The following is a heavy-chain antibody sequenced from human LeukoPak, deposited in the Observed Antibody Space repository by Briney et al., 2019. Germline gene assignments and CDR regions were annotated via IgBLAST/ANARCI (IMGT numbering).Heavy chain of an antibody. D-gene: IGHD1-14*01. CDR1: GFTFGGYG. CDR3: TRYNNDHFDY. J-gene: IGHJ4*02. CDR2: IAYDGSRA. Sequence: PGGSLRLSCAGSGFTFGGYGMHWFRQTPGKGLEWVAVIAYDGSRAFYADSVKGRSTISRDNSKNTMSVQMDDLRAEDTAVYYCTRYNNDHFDYWGRGTLVTVSS. V-gene: IGHV3-33*01.